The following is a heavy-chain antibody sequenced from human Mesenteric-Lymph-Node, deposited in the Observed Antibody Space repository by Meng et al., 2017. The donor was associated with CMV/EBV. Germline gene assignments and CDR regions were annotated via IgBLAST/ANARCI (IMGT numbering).Heavy chain of an antibody. V-gene: IGHV4-34*01. J-gene: IGHJ4*02. Sequence: LSLTCAVYGGSFSDYYWSWIRQPPGKGLEWIGEINHSGSTNYNPSLKSRVTISVDTSKNQFSLRLSSVTAADTAVYYCASVNFSFDYWGQGTLVTVSS. D-gene: IGHD3-3*01. CDR3: ASVNFSFDY. CDR2: INHSGST. CDR1: GGSFSDYY.